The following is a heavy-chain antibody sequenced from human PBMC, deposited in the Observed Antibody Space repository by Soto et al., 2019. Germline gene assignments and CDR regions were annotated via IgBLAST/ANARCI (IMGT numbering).Heavy chain of an antibody. CDR1: GFTFSDYA. J-gene: IGHJ6*02. V-gene: IGHV3-23*01. CDR3: TTQFFLSTRKPPEDG. D-gene: IGHD2-2*01. CDR2: LSGSGSST. Sequence: GGSLRLSCAASGFTFSDYAMSWVRQAPGKGLEWVSALSGSGSSTYYADSVKGRFTISRDNSKNTVFLQMNSLRVDDTAVYYRTTQFFLSTRKPPEDGWGQGTPVTVSS.